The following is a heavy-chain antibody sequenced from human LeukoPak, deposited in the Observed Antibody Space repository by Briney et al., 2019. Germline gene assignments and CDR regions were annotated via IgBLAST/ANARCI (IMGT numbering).Heavy chain of an antibody. CDR3: ARRMGNGGGSYSNYFDY. Sequence: PGGSLRLSCAASGFTFSSYAMSWVRQAPGKGLEWVSAISGSGGSTYYADSVKGRFTISRDNSKNPLYLQMNSLRAEDTAVYYCARRMGNGGGSYSNYFDYWGQGTLVTVSS. V-gene: IGHV3-23*01. CDR2: ISGSGGST. CDR1: GFTFSSYA. D-gene: IGHD1-26*01. J-gene: IGHJ4*02.